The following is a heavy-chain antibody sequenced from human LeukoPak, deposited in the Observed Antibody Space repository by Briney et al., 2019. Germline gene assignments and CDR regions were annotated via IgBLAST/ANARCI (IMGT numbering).Heavy chain of an antibody. D-gene: IGHD2-15*01. J-gene: IGHJ5*02. CDR3: ANLLGVLGYCSGGSCPNNWFDP. CDR1: GGSISSNSYY. V-gene: IGHV4-39*01. Sequence: PSETLSLTCTVSGGSISSNSYYWGWIRQPPGKGLEWIGTIYYSGSTYYNPSLESRVTISVDTSKNRFSLKVTSVTAADTAVYYCANLLGVLGYCSGGSCPNNWFDPWGQGTLVTVSS. CDR2: IYYSGST.